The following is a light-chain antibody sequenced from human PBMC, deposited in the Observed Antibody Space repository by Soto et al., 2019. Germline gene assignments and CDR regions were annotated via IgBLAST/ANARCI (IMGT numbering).Light chain of an antibody. CDR1: QSVSGW. CDR3: QQYETFSGT. V-gene: IGKV1-5*01. Sequence: TQSPSTLAASLGDTVTVTCRASQSVSGWLAWYQQKPGEAPKLLIYDASALPRGVPARFSGSGSGTKFTLTIASLQPDDFAPYYCQQYETFSGTFGPGTKVDIK. J-gene: IGKJ1*01. CDR2: DAS.